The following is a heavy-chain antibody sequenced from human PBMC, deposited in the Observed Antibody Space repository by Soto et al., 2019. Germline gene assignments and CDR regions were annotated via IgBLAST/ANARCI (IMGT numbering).Heavy chain of an antibody. J-gene: IGHJ4*02. V-gene: IGHV3-23*01. CDR2: MTGSDGTT. CDR3: VRDLLGSGGHFDY. Sequence: GGSLRLSCAASGFNFASYAMSWVRQAPGRGLEWVSVMTGSDGTTYYADSVRGRFTISRDNSRNTVYLQMNSLRAEDTAVYHCVRDLLGSGGHFDYWGQGTPVTVSS. CDR1: GFNFASYA. D-gene: IGHD7-27*01.